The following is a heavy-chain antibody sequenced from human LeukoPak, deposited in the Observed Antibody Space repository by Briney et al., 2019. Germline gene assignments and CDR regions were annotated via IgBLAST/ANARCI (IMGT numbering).Heavy chain of an antibody. D-gene: IGHD3-9*01. CDR1: GFTFSSYH. CDR3: SRVVQDVTGADY. CDR2: IRSTSGSI. Sequence: PGGSLRLSCAASGFTFSSYHMNWVRQAPGKGLEWLSYIRSTSGSIHYADSVKGRFTISRDNARNSLYLQMNSLRAEDTAVYYCSRVVQDVTGADYWGQGTLVIVSS. J-gene: IGHJ4*02. V-gene: IGHV3-48*01.